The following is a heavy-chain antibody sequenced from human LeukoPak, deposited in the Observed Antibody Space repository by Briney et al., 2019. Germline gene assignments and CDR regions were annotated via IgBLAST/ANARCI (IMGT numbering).Heavy chain of an antibody. CDR3: VIRLPHTTGYRFDD. CDR1: GFTFSSYE. D-gene: IGHD3-9*01. CDR2: ISSSGSTI. Sequence: GGSLRLSCAASGFTFSSYEMNWVRQAPGKGLEWVSYISSSGSTIYCADSVKGRFTISRDNAKNSLYLQMNSLKTEDTAVYYCVIRLPHTTGYRFDDWGQGTLVTVSS. J-gene: IGHJ4*02. V-gene: IGHV3-48*03.